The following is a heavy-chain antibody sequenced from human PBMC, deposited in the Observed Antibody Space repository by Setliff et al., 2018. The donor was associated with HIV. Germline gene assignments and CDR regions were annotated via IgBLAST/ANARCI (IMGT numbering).Heavy chain of an antibody. D-gene: IGHD3-16*01. CDR3: ARHSRAGDIDF. CDR1: GGSISSHY. J-gene: IGHJ4*02. Sequence: SETLSLTCTVSGGSISSHYWSWIRQPPGKGLEWIGHIYTSGTTFYNPSLKSRVTISVDRSKNQFSLRLTSVTAADTAVYYCARHSRAGDIDFWGQGTLVTVSS. CDR2: IYTSGTT. V-gene: IGHV4-4*08.